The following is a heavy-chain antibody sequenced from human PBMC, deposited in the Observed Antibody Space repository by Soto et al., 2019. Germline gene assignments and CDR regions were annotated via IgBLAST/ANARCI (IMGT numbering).Heavy chain of an antibody. CDR2: RSAYNGNT. V-gene: IGHV1-18*01. CDR3: ARDSPPPRE. J-gene: IGHJ4*02. CDR1: GYTFTSYH. Sequence: VQLVQSRAEVKKPGASVKVSCKASGYTFTSYHITWVRQAPGQGLEWMGWRSAYNGNTNYAQKLQGRVTMTTDTSTSTAYMELMSMKPYDTAVYYCARDSPPPREWGQGTLVTVSS.